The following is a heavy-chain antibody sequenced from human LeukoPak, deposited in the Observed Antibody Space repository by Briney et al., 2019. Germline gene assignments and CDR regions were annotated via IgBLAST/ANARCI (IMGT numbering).Heavy chain of an antibody. CDR3: ARDVAAAGYPDY. V-gene: IGHV3-21*01. CDR2: ISSSSSYI. J-gene: IGHJ4*02. CDR1: GFTFSSYS. D-gene: IGHD6-13*01. Sequence: GGSLRLSCAASGFTFSSYSMNWVRQAPGKGLEWVSSISSSSSYIYYADSVKGRFTISSDNAKNSLYLQMNSLRAEDTAVYYCARDVAAAGYPDYWGQGTLVTVSS.